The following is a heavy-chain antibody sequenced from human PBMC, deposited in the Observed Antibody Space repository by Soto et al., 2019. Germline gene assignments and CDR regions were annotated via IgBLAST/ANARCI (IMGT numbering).Heavy chain of an antibody. Sequence: TLSLTCAVSGGSISSGGYSWSWIRQPPGKGLEWIGYIYHSGSTYYNPSLKSRVTISVDRSKNQFSLKLGSVTAADTAVYYCARKVRGVNPYYFDYWGQGTLVTVSS. CDR3: ARKVRGVNPYYFDY. J-gene: IGHJ4*02. D-gene: IGHD3-10*01. CDR2: IYHSGST. V-gene: IGHV4-30-2*01. CDR1: GGSISSGGYS.